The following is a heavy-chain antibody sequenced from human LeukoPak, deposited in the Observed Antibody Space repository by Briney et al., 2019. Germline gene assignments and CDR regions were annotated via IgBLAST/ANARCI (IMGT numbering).Heavy chain of an antibody. Sequence: GGSLRLSCAASGFTFSSYGMHWVRQAPGKGLEWVSAISSSGSTIYYADSVKGRFTISRDNAKNSLYLQMNSLRAEDTAVYYCAELGITMIGGVWGKGTTVTISS. D-gene: IGHD3-10*02. CDR1: GFTFSSYG. CDR3: AELGITMIGGV. V-gene: IGHV3-48*04. CDR2: ISSSGSTI. J-gene: IGHJ6*04.